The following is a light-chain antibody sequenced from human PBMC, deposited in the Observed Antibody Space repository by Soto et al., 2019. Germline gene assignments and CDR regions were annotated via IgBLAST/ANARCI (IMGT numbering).Light chain of an antibody. J-gene: IGKJ1*01. CDR2: DAS. CDR3: QQYGSSRGT. CDR1: QTVRNNY. V-gene: IGKV3-20*01. Sequence: LTQSPGTLSLRPGERATLSCRSSQTVRNNYLAWYQQKPGQAPRLLIYDASSRATGIPDRFSGGGSGTDFTLTISRLEPEDFAVYYCQQYGSSRGTFGHGTKVDIK.